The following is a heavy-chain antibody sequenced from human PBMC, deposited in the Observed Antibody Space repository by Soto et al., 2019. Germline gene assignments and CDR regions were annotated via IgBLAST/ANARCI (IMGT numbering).Heavy chain of an antibody. V-gene: IGHV3-21*01. CDR2: ISSNGASI. CDR1: AYILGSFT. Sequence: PGGPLRLSCVAAAYILGSFTTNWFRHAPWKGLWWFSTISSNGASIYYSAELGGRFTISRDDANNSLHVQMNSVRAEDTAVFYCTRNASRDSSARGWFDPWGSGTLVTVSS. D-gene: IGHD6-13*01. J-gene: IGHJ5*02. CDR3: TRNASRDSSARGWFDP.